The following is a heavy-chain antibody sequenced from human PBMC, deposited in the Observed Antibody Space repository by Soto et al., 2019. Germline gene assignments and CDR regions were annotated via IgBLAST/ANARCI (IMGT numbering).Heavy chain of an antibody. CDR3: ARDEMIAVSVNWFDP. V-gene: IGHV1-18*01. Sequence: QVQLVQSGAEVKKPGASVKVSCKASGYTFSSYGISWVRQAPGQGLEWMGWISAYNGNTNYAQKLQGRVAMXXDXSXTTAYMELRSLRSDDTAVYYCARDEMIAVSVNWFDPWGQGTLVTVSS. J-gene: IGHJ5*02. CDR2: ISAYNGNT. CDR1: GYTFSSYG. D-gene: IGHD3-22*01.